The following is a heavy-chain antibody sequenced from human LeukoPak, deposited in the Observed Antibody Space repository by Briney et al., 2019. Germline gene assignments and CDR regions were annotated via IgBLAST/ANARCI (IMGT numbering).Heavy chain of an antibody. D-gene: IGHD5-24*01. CDR3: AREMATRLGYFDY. CDR1: GFTFSSYG. J-gene: IGHJ4*02. CDR2: IWYDGSNK. V-gene: IGHV3-33*01. Sequence: GRSLRLSCAASGFTFSSYGRHWVRQAPGKGLEWVAVIWYDGSNKYYADSVKGRFTISRDNSKNTLYLQMNSLRAEDTAVYYCAREMATRLGYFDYWGRGTLVTVSS.